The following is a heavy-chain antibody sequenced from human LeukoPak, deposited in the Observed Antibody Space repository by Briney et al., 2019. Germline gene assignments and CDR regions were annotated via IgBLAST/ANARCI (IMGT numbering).Heavy chain of an antibody. CDR2: IYYSGST. CDR3: ARDVTAAFDY. Sequence: SETLSLTCTVSGGSISSSSYYWGWIRQPPGEGLEWIGSIYYSGSTYYNPSLKSRVTISVDTSKNQFSLKLSSVTAADTAVYYCARDVTAAFDYWGQGTLVTVSS. D-gene: IGHD6-13*01. J-gene: IGHJ4*02. V-gene: IGHV4-39*07. CDR1: GGSISSSSYY.